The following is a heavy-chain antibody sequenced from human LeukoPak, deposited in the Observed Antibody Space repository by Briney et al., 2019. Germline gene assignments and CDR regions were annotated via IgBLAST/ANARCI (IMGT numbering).Heavy chain of an antibody. CDR3: ARDLRLGYMDV. D-gene: IGHD5-12*01. J-gene: IGHJ6*03. CDR2: IYYSGST. V-gene: IGHV4-59*01. CDR1: GGSISSYY. Sequence: RASETLSLTCTVSGGSISSYYWSWIRQSPGKGLEWIGYIYYSGSTNYNPSLKSRVTISVDTSKNQFSLKLSSVTAADTAVYYCARDLRLGYMDVWGKGTTVTISS.